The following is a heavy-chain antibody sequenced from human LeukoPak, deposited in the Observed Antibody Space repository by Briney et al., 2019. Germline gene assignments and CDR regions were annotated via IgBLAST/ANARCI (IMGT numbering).Heavy chain of an antibody. CDR2: ISTTGST. D-gene: IGHD3-10*01. V-gene: IGHV4-4*07. CDR3: ARHGYYGSGPDY. J-gene: IGHJ4*02. CDR1: GGSISTHY. Sequence: RPSETLSLTCTVSGGSISTHYWSWIRQPAGKGLEWIGRISTTGSTNYNPSLKSRVTMSIDTSKNQFSLKLSSVTAADTAVYYCARHGYYGSGPDYWGQGTLVTVSS.